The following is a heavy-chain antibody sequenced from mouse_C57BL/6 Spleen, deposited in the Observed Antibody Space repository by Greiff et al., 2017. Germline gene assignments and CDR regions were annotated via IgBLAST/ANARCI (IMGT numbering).Heavy chain of an antibody. CDR2: ISDGGSYT. J-gene: IGHJ3*01. V-gene: IGHV5-4*03. Sequence: EVKLVESGGGLVKPGGSLKLSCAASGFTFSSYAMSWVRQTPEKRLEWVATISDGGSYTYYPDNVKGRFTISRDNAKNNLYLQMSHLKSEDTAMYYCARGYYYGSSYEFAYWGQGTLVTVSA. D-gene: IGHD1-1*01. CDR1: GFTFSSYA. CDR3: ARGYYYGSSYEFAY.